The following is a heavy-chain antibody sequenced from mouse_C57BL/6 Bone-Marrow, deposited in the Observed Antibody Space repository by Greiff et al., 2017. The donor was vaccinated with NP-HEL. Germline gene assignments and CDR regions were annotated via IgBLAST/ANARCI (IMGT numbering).Heavy chain of an antibody. CDR3: ARDGHSNRYYFDY. V-gene: IGHV5-4*01. J-gene: IGHJ2*01. Sequence: EVKVEESGGGLVKPGGSLKLSCAASGFTFSSYAMSWVRQTPEKRLEWVAPISDGGSYTYYPDNVKGRFTISRDNAKNNLYLQMSHLKSEDTAMYYCARDGHSNRYYFDYWGQGTTLTVSS. D-gene: IGHD2-5*01. CDR2: ISDGGSYT. CDR1: GFTFSSYA.